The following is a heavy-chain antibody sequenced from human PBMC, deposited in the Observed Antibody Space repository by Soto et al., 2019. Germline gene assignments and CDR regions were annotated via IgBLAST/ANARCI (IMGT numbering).Heavy chain of an antibody. CDR1: GFTFDDYA. J-gene: IGHJ6*03. V-gene: IGHV3-9*01. D-gene: IGHD2-8*01. CDR3: AKDERDCTNGVCYLSSYYMDV. Sequence: EVQLVESGGGLVQPGRSLRLSCAASGFTFDDYAMHWVRQAPGKGLEWVSGISWNSGSIGYADSVKGRFTISRDNAKNSLYLQMNSLRAEDTALYYCAKDERDCTNGVCYLSSYYMDVWGKGTTVTVSS. CDR2: ISWNSGSI.